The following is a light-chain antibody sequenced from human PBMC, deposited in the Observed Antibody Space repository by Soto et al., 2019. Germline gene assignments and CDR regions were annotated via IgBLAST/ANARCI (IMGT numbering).Light chain of an antibody. J-gene: IGKJ1*01. CDR2: GAF. V-gene: IGKV3-15*01. CDR3: QQYNDWPLT. Sequence: EIVMTQSTVTLSVSPGERATLSCRASQSVSSNLDWYQQKPGQTPSLLIYGAFTKATVIPARFIGTGSGTEFTLTISSLQSEDFALYYCQQYNDWPLTFGQGTKVDI. CDR1: QSVSSN.